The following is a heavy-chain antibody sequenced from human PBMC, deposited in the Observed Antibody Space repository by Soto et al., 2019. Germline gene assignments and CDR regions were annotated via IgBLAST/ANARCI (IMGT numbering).Heavy chain of an antibody. CDR2: ISSSSSYT. CDR3: ARDRGRTIFGVVTYYGMDV. V-gene: IGHV3-11*06. D-gene: IGHD3-3*01. Sequence: PGGSLRLSCAAPGFTFSDYYMSWIRQAPGKGLEWVSYISSSSSYTNYADSVKGRFTISRDNAKNSLYLQMNSLRAEDTAVYYCARDRGRTIFGVVTYYGMDVWGQGPKVPVSS. CDR1: GFTFSDYY. J-gene: IGHJ6*02.